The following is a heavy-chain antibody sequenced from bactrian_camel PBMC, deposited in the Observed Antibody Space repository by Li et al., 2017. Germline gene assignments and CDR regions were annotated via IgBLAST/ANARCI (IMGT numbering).Heavy chain of an antibody. J-gene: IGHJ4*01. CDR2: IYVRGDEI. D-gene: IGHD4*01. Sequence: HVQLVESGGGSAQAGGSLKLSCAASGYNYDRNCVGWFRQAPGKEREVVAHIYVRGDEIFYTDSVRGRFTIPQDKAKSMVYLQMNSLKPEDTAVYYCAASVKGRIDFLCNMRLWRKWNDWGQGTQVTVS. CDR1: GYNYDRNC. V-gene: IGHV3S63*01. CDR3: AASVKGRIDFLCNMRLWRKWND.